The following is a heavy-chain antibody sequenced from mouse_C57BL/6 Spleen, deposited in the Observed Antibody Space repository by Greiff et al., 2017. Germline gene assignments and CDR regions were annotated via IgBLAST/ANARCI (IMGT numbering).Heavy chain of an antibody. V-gene: IGHV2-9-1*01. CDR2: IGTGGGT. CDR1: GFSLTSYA. Sequence: QVQLQQSGPGLVAPSQSLSITCTVSGFSLTSYAISWVRQPPGKGLEWLGVIGTGGGTNYNSALKSRLSISKDNSKSQVFLKMNSLQTDDTARYYCARSSNRGYYAMDYWGQGTSVTVSS. D-gene: IGHD2-5*01. J-gene: IGHJ4*01. CDR3: ARSSNRGYYAMDY.